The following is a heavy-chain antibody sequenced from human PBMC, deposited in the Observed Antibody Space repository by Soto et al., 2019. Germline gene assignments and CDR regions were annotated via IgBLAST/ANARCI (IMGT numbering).Heavy chain of an antibody. CDR2: IYSGGGT. CDR1: GFTVSTNY. CDR3: ARNGWGMATVGM. V-gene: IGHV3-53*01. J-gene: IGHJ4*02. Sequence: EVQLVESGGGLVQPGGSLRLSCAASGFTVSTNYMNWFRLAPGKGLEWVSLIYSGGGTDYADSVKGRLTISRDNSKNTLSLQMNSLRAEDTAVYYCARNGWGMATVGMWGPGTLVTVSS. D-gene: IGHD4-4*01.